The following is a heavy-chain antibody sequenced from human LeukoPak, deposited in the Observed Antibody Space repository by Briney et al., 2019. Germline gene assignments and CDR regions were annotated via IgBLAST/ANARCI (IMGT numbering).Heavy chain of an antibody. CDR2: INPNSGGT. CDR3: ARDSCSLSSCPFFGY. J-gene: IGHJ4*02. Sequence: ASVKVSCKASGYTFTGYYMHWVRQAPGQGLEWMGWINPNSGGTNYAQKFQGRVTMTRDTSISTAYIELNSLISDDTAIYYCARDSCSLSSCPFFGYWGQGTPVTVSS. D-gene: IGHD2-2*01. CDR1: GYTFTGYY. V-gene: IGHV1-2*02.